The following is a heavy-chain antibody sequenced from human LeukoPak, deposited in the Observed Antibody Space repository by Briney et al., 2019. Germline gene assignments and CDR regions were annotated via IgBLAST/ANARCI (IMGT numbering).Heavy chain of an antibody. D-gene: IGHD3-22*01. CDR3: TRRSSSGFSSEDY. V-gene: IGHV3-73*01. CDR1: GFTFSGSA. Sequence: PGGSLRLSCAASGFTFSGSAMHWVRQASGKGLEWVGRIRSKANSYATAYAASVKGRFTISRDDSKNTAYLQMNSLKTEDTAVYYCTRRSSSGFSSEDYWGQGTLITVSS. CDR2: IRSKANSYAT. J-gene: IGHJ4*02.